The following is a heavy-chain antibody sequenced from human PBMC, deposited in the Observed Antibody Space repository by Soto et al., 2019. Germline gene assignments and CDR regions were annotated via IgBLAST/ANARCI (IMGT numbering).Heavy chain of an antibody. V-gene: IGHV4-39*01. CDR3: ASQTNYGDFTDDY. CDR2: IYYSGST. CDR1: GGSISSSSYY. Sequence: SETLSLTCTVSGGSISSSSYYWGWIRQPPGKGLEWIGSIYYSGSTYYNPSLKSRVTISVDTSKNQFSLKLSSVTAADTAVYYCASQTNYGDFTDDYWGQGTLVTVSS. D-gene: IGHD4-17*01. J-gene: IGHJ4*02.